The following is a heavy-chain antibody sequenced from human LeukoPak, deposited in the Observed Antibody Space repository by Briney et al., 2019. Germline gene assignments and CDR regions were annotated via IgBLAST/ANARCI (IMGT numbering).Heavy chain of an antibody. D-gene: IGHD3-9*01. V-gene: IGHV4-34*01. CDR3: ARRVYYDISTWGSRHYYYYMDV. CDR2: INHSGST. J-gene: IGHJ6*03. CDR1: GGSFSGYY. Sequence: SETLSLTCAVYGGSFSGYYWSWIRQPPGKGLEWIGEINHSGSTNYNPSLKSRVTISVDTSKNQFSLKLSSVTAADTAVYYCARRVYYDISTWGSRHYYYYMDVWGKGTTVTISS.